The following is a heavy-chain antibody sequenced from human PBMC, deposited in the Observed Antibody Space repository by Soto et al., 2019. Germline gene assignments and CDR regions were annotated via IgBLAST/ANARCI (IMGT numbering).Heavy chain of an antibody. CDR3: ARVTMVIRDSDHFGVDV. V-gene: IGHV4-38-2*02. CDR2: ISHTGTT. CDR1: GFPISSPYS. Sequence: PSETLSLICLVSGFPISSPYSWGWIRQPPGKGLEWIGSISHTGTTSYSPSLTSRVSISVDTSKNQVSLKLTSVTAADTAVYFCARVTMVIRDSDHFGVDVWGHGTTVTVSS. D-gene: IGHD4-17*01. J-gene: IGHJ6*02.